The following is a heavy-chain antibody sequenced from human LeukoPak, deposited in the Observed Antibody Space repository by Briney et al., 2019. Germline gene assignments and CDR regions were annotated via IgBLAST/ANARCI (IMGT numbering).Heavy chain of an antibody. Sequence: GGTLRLSCAASGFIVSSYSMNWVRQVPGKGLEWVSHISSSGSMIWYADSVKGRFTISRDNAKNSLFLQMNSLRAEDTAVYYCARGPLIAAAGTWWGQGTLVTVSS. CDR3: ARGPLIAAAGTW. J-gene: IGHJ4*02. V-gene: IGHV3-48*04. D-gene: IGHD6-13*01. CDR2: ISSSGSMI. CDR1: GFIVSSYS.